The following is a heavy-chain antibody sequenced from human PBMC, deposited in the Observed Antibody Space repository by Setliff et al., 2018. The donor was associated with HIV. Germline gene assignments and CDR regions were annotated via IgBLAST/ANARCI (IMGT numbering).Heavy chain of an antibody. CDR3: ARGGAVTVLGIPSYYSFYGLDK. Sequence: TSETLSLTCTVSGDSINSGNYYWSWIRQHPGKGLEWIGYIYYSGSTYYSPSLKSRVTISEDTSKNQFSLKMRSVTAADTAVYYCARGGAVTVLGIPSYYSFYGLDKWGQGTTVTVSS. D-gene: IGHD2-21*02. CDR2: IYYSGST. J-gene: IGHJ6*02. CDR1: GDSINSGNYY. V-gene: IGHV4-31*03.